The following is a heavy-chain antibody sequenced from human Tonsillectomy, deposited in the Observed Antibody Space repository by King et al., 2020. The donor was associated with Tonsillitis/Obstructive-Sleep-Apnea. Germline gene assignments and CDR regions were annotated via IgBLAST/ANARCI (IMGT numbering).Heavy chain of an antibody. CDR2: INPSGGST. J-gene: IGHJ4*02. CDR3: ASFLWFGELMSDY. D-gene: IGHD3-10*01. V-gene: IGHV1-46*01. Sequence: QLVQSGAVVKKPGASVKVSCKASGYTFTNYYMHWVRQARGQGLEWMGLINPSGGSTSYAQKFQGRVTMTKDTSTSTVYIELSSLRSEVKAVYYCASFLWFGELMSDYWGQGTLVTVSS. CDR1: GYTFTNYY.